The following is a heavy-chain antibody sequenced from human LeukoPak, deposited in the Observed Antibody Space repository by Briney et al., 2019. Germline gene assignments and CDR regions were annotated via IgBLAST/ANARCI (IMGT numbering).Heavy chain of an antibody. CDR3: AKEGAGIAGTGYFDY. V-gene: IGHV3-23*01. CDR1: GFTFNSYA. D-gene: IGHD6-13*01. Sequence: GGSLRLSCAASGFTFNSYAMSWVRQAPGKGLEWVSGISGSGGDTYYTGSVKGRYTISRDNSKDTVSLQMNSLRAEDTAVYYCAKEGAGIAGTGYFDYWGQGTLVTVSS. CDR2: ISGSGGDT. J-gene: IGHJ4*02.